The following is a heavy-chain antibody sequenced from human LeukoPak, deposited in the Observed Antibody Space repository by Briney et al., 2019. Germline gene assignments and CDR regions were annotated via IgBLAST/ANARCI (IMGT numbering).Heavy chain of an antibody. CDR2: IGGRGDGI. Sequence: PGGSLRLSCAASGLTFSSHWMHWVRQAPGKGLEWISYIGGRGDGISYADSVKGRFTVSRDNAKNSLFLQMNRLRGEDTAIYFCAREIPGRIAADCWGQGTLVTVSS. V-gene: IGHV3-48*01. J-gene: IGHJ4*02. D-gene: IGHD2-15*01. CDR1: GLTFSSHW. CDR3: AREIPGRIAADC.